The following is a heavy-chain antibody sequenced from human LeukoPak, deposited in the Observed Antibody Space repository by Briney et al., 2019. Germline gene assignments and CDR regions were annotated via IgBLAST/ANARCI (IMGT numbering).Heavy chain of an antibody. D-gene: IGHD3-10*01. J-gene: IGHJ3*02. CDR3: AREIRGSGPKGASDI. V-gene: IGHV1-46*01. Sequence: ASVKVSCKASGYTFTSYYMHWVRQAPGQGLEWMGLINPSGGSTSYAQKFQGRVTMTRDTSTSTVYMELSSLRSEDTAVYYCAREIRGSGPKGASDIWGQGTMVTVSS. CDR2: INPSGGST. CDR1: GYTFTSYY.